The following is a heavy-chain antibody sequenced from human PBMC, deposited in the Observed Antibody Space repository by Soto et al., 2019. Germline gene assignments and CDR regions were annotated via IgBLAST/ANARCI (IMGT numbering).Heavy chain of an antibody. CDR2: IYWDDDK. CDR3: AHSLAASNYGDYEPINGFDY. CDR1: GFSLSTSGVG. Sequence: QITLKESGPTLVKPTQTLTLTCTFSGFSLSTSGVGVGWIRQPPGKALEWLALIYWDDDKRYSASLKCSLTLTKDTSKNHVVLTMTNMDPVDTATYYSAHSLAASNYGDYEPINGFDYWGQGTLVTVSS. V-gene: IGHV2-5*02. D-gene: IGHD4-17*01. J-gene: IGHJ4*02.